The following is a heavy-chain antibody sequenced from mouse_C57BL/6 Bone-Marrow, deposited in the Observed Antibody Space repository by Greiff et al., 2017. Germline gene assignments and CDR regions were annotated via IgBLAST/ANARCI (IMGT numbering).Heavy chain of an antibody. Sequence: QVQLQQSGAELVRPGASVTLSCKASGYTFTDYEMNWVKQTPVHGLEWIGAIDPETGGTAYNQKFKGKAILTADKSSSTAYMELRSLTSEDSAVYYCTGSKRVFDYWGQGTTLTVSS. CDR1: GYTFTDYE. J-gene: IGHJ2*01. V-gene: IGHV1-15*01. CDR3: TGSKRVFDY. D-gene: IGHD2-5*01. CDR2: IDPETGGT.